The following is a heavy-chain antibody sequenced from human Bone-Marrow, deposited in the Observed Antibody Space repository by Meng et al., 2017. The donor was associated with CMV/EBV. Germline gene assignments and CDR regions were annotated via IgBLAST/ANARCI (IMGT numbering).Heavy chain of an antibody. D-gene: IGHD3-22*01. Sequence: SVKVSCKASGGTFSSYAISWVRQAPGQGLEWMGGIIPILGIANYAQKFQGRVTITADKSTSTAYMELSSLRSEDTAVYYCARGPYYYDSSGYLENWGQGTRVTVSS. J-gene: IGHJ4*02. CDR3: ARGPYYYDSSGYLEN. CDR1: GGTFSSYA. V-gene: IGHV1-69*10. CDR2: IIPILGIA.